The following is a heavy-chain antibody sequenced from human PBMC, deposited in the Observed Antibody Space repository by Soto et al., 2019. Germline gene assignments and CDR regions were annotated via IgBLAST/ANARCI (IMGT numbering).Heavy chain of an antibody. D-gene: IGHD2-2*01. V-gene: IGHV3-23*01. Sequence: PGGSLRLSCAASGFTFSSYAMSRVRQAPGKGLEWVSAISGSGGSTYYADSVKGRFTISRDNSKNTLYLQMNSLRAEDTAVYYCAKAVKGYCSSTSCSDVWGQGTTVTVSS. CDR1: GFTFSSYA. CDR3: AKAVKGYCSSTSCSDV. J-gene: IGHJ6*02. CDR2: ISGSGGST.